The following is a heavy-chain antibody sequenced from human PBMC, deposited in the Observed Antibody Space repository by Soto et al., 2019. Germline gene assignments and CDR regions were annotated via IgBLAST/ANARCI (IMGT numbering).Heavy chain of an antibody. CDR3: AKGRYFVSSGGCANY. D-gene: IGHD3-22*01. V-gene: IGHV3-23*01. Sequence: EVKLLESGGGSVPPGASARLSCITSGFIFDSYAMSWVRQSPGRGLEWVAAISGSGHATYYTQSVRGRFTISRDKSKKTVFLQMTNLRDEDTAIYYCAKGRYFVSSGGCANYWGLGTLVTVSS. J-gene: IGHJ4*02. CDR2: ISGSGHAT. CDR1: GFIFDSYA.